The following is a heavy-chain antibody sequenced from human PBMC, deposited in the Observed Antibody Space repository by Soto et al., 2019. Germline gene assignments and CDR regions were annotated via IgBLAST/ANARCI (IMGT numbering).Heavy chain of an antibody. CDR2: IKRDGSEK. V-gene: IGHV3-7*01. Sequence: GGSLRLSCEASGFTFSTYWMSWVRQAPGKGLEWVANIKRDGSEKYYVDSVMGRFAISRDNAKNSLYLQMNSLRAEDTAVYYCARDLNGWYSVYWGQGTLVTVSS. CDR1: GFTFSTYW. D-gene: IGHD6-19*01. CDR3: ARDLNGWYSVY. J-gene: IGHJ4*02.